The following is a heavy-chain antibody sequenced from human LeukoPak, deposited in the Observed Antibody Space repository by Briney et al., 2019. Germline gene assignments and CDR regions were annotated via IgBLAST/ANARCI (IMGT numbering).Heavy chain of an antibody. CDR1: GYSFTSCW. CDR2: IYPGDSDT. V-gene: IGHV5-51*01. D-gene: IGHD2-15*01. CDR3: ARLSSLYCSGGSCYARY. Sequence: GESLKISCKGSGYSFTSCWIGWVRQMPGKGLEWMGIIYPGDSDTRYSPSFQGQVTISADKSISTAYLQWSSLKASDTAMYYCARLSSLYCSGGSCYARYWGQGTLVTVSS. J-gene: IGHJ4*02.